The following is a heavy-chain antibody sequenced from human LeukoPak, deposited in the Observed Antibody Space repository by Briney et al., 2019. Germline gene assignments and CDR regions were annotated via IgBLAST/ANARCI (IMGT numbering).Heavy chain of an antibody. CDR2: IYSGGST. CDR3: ARDWEVGCSSTSCYMSGYMDV. Sequence: GGSLRLSCAASGFTVSSNYMSWVRQAPGKGREWVSVIYSGGSTYYADSVKGRFTICRDNAKNSLYLQMNSLRAEDTAVYYCARDWEVGCSSTSCYMSGYMDVWGKGTTVTVSS. D-gene: IGHD2-2*02. V-gene: IGHV3-66*01. J-gene: IGHJ6*03. CDR1: GFTVSSNY.